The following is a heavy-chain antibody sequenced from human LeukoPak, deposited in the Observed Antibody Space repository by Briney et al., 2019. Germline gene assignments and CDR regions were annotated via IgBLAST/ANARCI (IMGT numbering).Heavy chain of an antibody. CDR3: VRHTTSGWYQVVY. CDR1: GGSISNYF. Sequence: SETLSLTCTVSGGSISNYFWSWIRQPPGKGLEWIGFITYSGSTDHNPSLKSRVTISVDASKNQFSLKLTSVTAADTAVYYCVRHTTSGWYQVVYWGQGTLVTVSS. J-gene: IGHJ4*02. V-gene: IGHV4-59*01. CDR2: ITYSGST. D-gene: IGHD6-19*01.